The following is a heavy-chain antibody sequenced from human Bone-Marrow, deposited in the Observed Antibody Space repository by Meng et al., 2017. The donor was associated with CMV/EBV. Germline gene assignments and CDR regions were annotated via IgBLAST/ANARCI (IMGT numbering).Heavy chain of an antibody. CDR3: ARDLRRNLDY. V-gene: IGHV3-23*01. D-gene: IGHD4-17*01. J-gene: IGHJ4*02. CDR1: GFTFSSYA. CDR2: ISGSGGST. Sequence: GESLKISCAASGFTFSSYAMSWVRQAPGKGLEWVSAISGSGGSTYYADSVKGRFTISRDNSKNTLYLQMNSLRAEDTAVYYCARDLRRNLDYWGQGTLVTASS.